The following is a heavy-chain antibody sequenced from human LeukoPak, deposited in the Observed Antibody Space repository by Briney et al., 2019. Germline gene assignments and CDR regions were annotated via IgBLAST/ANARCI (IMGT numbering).Heavy chain of an antibody. CDR3: AAREVVPAAHLFDY. Sequence: GGSLRLSCAASGFTFSSYAMSWVRQAPGKGLEWVSSISGSGGSTYNADSVKGRFTISRDNSKNTLYLQMNSLRAEDTAVYYCAAREVVPAAHLFDYWGQGTLVTVSS. V-gene: IGHV3-23*01. CDR2: ISGSGGST. J-gene: IGHJ4*02. CDR1: GFTFSSYA. D-gene: IGHD2-2*01.